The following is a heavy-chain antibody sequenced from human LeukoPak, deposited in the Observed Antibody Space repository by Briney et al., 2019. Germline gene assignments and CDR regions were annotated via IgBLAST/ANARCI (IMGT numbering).Heavy chain of an antibody. D-gene: IGHD3-16*01. CDR1: GYTFTGYY. CDR3: AGGVLHGGGNWFDP. Sequence: ASVKVSCKTSGYTFTGYYMHWLRQAPGQGLEWMGRINPNSGGTYYAQKFQGRVTITRDTSISTSYMELTSLIPDDTAVFYCAGGVLHGGGNWFDPWGQGTLVTVSS. CDR2: INPNSGGT. J-gene: IGHJ5*02. V-gene: IGHV1-2*06.